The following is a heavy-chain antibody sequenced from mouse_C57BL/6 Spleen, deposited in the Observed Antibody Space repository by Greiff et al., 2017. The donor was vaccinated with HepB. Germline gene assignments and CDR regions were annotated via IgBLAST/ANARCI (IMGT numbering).Heavy chain of an antibody. J-gene: IGHJ4*01. V-gene: IGHV1-85*01. CDR2: IYPRDGST. CDR1: GYTFTSYD. D-gene: IGHD2-3*01. CDR3: ARSPGYYVYYYAMDY. Sequence: VKVVESGPELVKPGASVKLSCKASGYTFTSYDINWVKQRPGQGLEWIGWIYPRDGSTKYNEKFKGKATLTVDTSSSTAYMELHSLTSEDSAVYFCARSPGYYVYYYAMDYWGQGTSVTVSS.